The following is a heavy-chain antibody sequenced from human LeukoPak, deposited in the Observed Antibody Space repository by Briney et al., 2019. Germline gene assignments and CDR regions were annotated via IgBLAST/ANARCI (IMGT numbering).Heavy chain of an antibody. V-gene: IGHV3-21*01. CDR1: GFTFSSYS. J-gene: IGHJ4*02. CDR2: ITSRSTYI. Sequence: GGSLRLSCAASGFTFSSYSMNWVRQAPGKGLEWVSSITSRSTYIYYADSVKSRFTISRDNAKNSLYLQMNSLRAEDTAVYYCARVPHDIVVVVAATPDYWGQGTRVTVSS. CDR3: ARVPHDIVVVVAATPDY. D-gene: IGHD2-15*01.